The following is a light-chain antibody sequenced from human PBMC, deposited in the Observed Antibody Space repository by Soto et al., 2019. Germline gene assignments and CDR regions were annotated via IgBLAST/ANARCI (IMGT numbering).Light chain of an antibody. CDR2: AAS. CDR1: QSISSY. Sequence: DIQMIQSPSSLSASVGDRVTITCRASQSISSYLNWYQQKPGKAPKLLIYAASSLQSGVPSRFSGSGSGTDFTLTISSLQPEDFATYYCQQSYSTPPNFGGGTKVDIK. J-gene: IGKJ4*01. V-gene: IGKV1-39*01. CDR3: QQSYSTPPN.